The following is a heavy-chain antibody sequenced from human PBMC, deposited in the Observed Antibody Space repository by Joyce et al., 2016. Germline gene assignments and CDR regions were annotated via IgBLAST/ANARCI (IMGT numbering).Heavy chain of an antibody. CDR3: ATLAGRQFDY. CDR2: IRQDGNEK. Sequence: EVQLVESGGDLVQPGGSLGLSCEASGFTFSTYWMSWVRQAPGKGLELVANIRQDGNEKYYVDSVKGRFTISRDNANSSLYLQMDRLRADDTAVYYCATLAGRQFDYWGQGTLVTVSS. D-gene: IGHD6-19*01. V-gene: IGHV3-7*03. CDR1: GFTFSTYW. J-gene: IGHJ4*02.